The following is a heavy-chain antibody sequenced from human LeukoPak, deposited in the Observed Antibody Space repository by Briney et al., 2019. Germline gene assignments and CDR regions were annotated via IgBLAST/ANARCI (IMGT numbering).Heavy chain of an antibody. Sequence: PSETLSLTCTLSGGSISSYYWSWIRQPPGKGLEWIGYIYYSGSTNYNPSLKSRVTISVDTSKNQFSLKLSSVTAADTAVYYCARLYSSSLGRVFDYWGQGTLVTVCS. CDR2: IYYSGST. J-gene: IGHJ4*02. CDR1: GGSISSYY. D-gene: IGHD6-13*01. V-gene: IGHV4-59*01. CDR3: ARLYSSSLGRVFDY.